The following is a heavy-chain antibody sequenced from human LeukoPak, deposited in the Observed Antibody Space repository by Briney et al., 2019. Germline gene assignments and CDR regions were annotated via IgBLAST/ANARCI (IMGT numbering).Heavy chain of an antibody. CDR1: GSSINNSPYY. J-gene: IGHJ4*02. V-gene: IGHV4-39*01. CDR3: ARPTAGPATQGYDS. D-gene: IGHD1-1*01. CDR2: ISDRGDT. Sequence: TSETLSLTCTVSGSSINNSPYYWAWIRQPPGRGLEWIGSISDRGDTYHNPSLKSRVTISVDTSKNQFSLSVISVTAADTAVYFCARPTAGPATQGYDSWGQGILVTVAS.